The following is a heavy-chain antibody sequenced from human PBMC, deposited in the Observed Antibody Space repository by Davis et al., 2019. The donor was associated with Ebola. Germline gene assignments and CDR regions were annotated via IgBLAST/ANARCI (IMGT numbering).Heavy chain of an antibody. V-gene: IGHV4-61*01. Sequence: SETLSLTCTVSGGSINTGSYYWSWIRQSPGKGLEWIGYIYYSGSTNYNPSLRSRVTISVDTSKNQFSLNLSSVTAADTAVYYCARASVRWFGELLYTSDAFDIWGQGTMVTVSS. CDR3: ARASVRWFGELLYTSDAFDI. CDR1: GGSINTGSYY. CDR2: IYYSGST. J-gene: IGHJ3*02. D-gene: IGHD3-10*01.